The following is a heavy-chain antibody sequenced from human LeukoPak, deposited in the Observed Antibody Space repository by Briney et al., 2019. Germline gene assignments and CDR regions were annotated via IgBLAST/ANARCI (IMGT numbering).Heavy chain of an antibody. CDR1: GFTFSRYA. J-gene: IGHJ4*02. Sequence: RGGSLRLSCAPSGFTFSRYAIHWVRQAPGKGLEWVAVISHDGSNKYYADYVKGRFTISRDNSKNTLYLQMNSLRAEDTAVYYCARDPGQGDFWSGYYDYWGQGTLVTVSS. V-gene: IGHV3-30*04. CDR2: ISHDGSNK. CDR3: ARDPGQGDFWSGYYDY. D-gene: IGHD3-3*01.